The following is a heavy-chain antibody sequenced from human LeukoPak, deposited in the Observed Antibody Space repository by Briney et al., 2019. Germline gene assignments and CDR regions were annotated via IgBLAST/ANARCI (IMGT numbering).Heavy chain of an antibody. CDR1: GFTFSSYA. CDR3: ARVSSGYYYDAFDI. J-gene: IGHJ3*02. Sequence: GGSLRLSCAASGFTFSSYAMSWVRQAPGKGLEWVSYISSSGSTIYYADSVKGRFTISRDNAKNSLYLQMNSLRAEDTAVYYCARVSSGYYYDAFDIWGQGTMVTVSS. CDR2: ISSSGSTI. D-gene: IGHD3-22*01. V-gene: IGHV3-48*03.